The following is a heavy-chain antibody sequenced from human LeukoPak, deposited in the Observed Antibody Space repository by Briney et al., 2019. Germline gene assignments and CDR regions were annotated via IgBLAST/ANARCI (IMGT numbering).Heavy chain of an antibody. J-gene: IGHJ4*02. D-gene: IGHD6-19*01. CDR1: GFTFSSYG. Sequence: QPGGSLRLSCAASGFTFSSYGMNWVRQAPGKGLEWVAVISYDGSNKYYADSVEGRFTISRDNSKNTLYLQMNSLRAEDTAVYYCAKDRGVYSSGGIHDYWGQGTLVTVSS. V-gene: IGHV3-30*18. CDR3: AKDRGVYSSGGIHDY. CDR2: ISYDGSNK.